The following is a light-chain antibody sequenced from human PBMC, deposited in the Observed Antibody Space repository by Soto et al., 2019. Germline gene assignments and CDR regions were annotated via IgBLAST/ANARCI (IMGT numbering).Light chain of an antibody. CDR2: AAS. V-gene: IGKV1D-16*01. Sequence: DVQMTQSPSSLSASVGDRVTITCRASQDINSYLAWYQQKPGNAPKSLIYAASRLQTGVPSRFSGSESGTDFTLTISNLQPEDSATYYCHQDNIYPLTFGGGTKVEIK. CDR3: HQDNIYPLT. J-gene: IGKJ4*01. CDR1: QDINSY.